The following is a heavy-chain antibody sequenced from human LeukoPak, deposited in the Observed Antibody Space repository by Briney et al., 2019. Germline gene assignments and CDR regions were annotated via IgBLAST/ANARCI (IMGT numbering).Heavy chain of an antibody. V-gene: IGHV4-59*01. J-gene: IGHJ5*02. CDR1: GGSISSYY. Sequence: SETLSLTCTVSGGSISSYYWSWIRQPPGKGLEWIGYIFYSGSTHYNPSLKSRVTISVDTSKNQFSLRLSSVTAADTAVYYCARDLGYSGFDWAPWGQGTLVTVSS. D-gene: IGHD5-12*01. CDR2: IFYSGST. CDR3: ARDLGYSGFDWAP.